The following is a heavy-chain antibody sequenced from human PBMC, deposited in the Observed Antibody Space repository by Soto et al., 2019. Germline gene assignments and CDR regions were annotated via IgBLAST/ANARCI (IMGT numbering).Heavy chain of an antibody. CDR1: GGSISSGGYY. CDR2: IYYSGST. CDR3: ARRRGGGYYYYGMDV. V-gene: IGHV4-31*03. J-gene: IGHJ6*02. D-gene: IGHD2-15*01. Sequence: QVQLQESGPGLVKPSQTLPLTCTVSGGSISSGGYYWSWIRQHPGKGLEWIGYIYYSGSTYYNPSLKSRVTISVDTSKNQFSLKLSSVTAADTAVYYCARRRGGGYYYYGMDVWGQGTTVTVSS.